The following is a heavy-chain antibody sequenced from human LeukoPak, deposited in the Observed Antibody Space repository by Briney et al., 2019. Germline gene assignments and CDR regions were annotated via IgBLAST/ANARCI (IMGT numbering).Heavy chain of an antibody. CDR2: IYHDGST. V-gene: IGHV4-34*11. CDR1: GGSFSGYY. D-gene: IGHD5-12*01. CDR3: ARARGSVAIDY. Sequence: SETLSLTCAVYGGSFSGYYWDWIRQSPGKGLEWIGYIYHDGSTNYNPSLKSRATMSVDTSKNQFSLKLRSVTAADTAVYYCARARGSVAIDYWGQGTLVTVSS. J-gene: IGHJ4*02.